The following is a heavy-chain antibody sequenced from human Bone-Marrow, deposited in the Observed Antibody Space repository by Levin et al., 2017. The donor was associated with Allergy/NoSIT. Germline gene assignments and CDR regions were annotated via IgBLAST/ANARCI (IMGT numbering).Heavy chain of an antibody. J-gene: IGHJ4*02. CDR1: GGSISSGGYY. V-gene: IGHV4-31*03. CDR3: ATIGLGAPHFDY. CDR2: IYYSGST. D-gene: IGHD1-26*01. Sequence: SCTVSGGSISSGGYYWSWIRQHPGKGLEWIGYIYYSGSTYYNPSLKSRVTISVDTSKNQFSLKLSSVTAADTAVYYCATIGLGAPHFDYWGQGTLVTVSS.